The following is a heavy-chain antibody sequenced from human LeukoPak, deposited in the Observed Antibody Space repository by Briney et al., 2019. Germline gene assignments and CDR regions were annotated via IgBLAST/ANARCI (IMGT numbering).Heavy chain of an antibody. CDR1: GGSFSGYY. J-gene: IGHJ6*03. CDR3: ARGPSYSSGWYYYYYYMDV. V-gene: IGHV4-34*01. D-gene: IGHD6-19*01. CDR2: INHSGST. Sequence: SETLSLTCAVYGGSFSGYYWSWIRQPPGKGLEWIGEINHSGSTNYNPSLKSRVTISVDTSKNQFSLKLSSVTAADTAVYYCARGPSYSSGWYYYYYYMDVWGKGTTVTVSS.